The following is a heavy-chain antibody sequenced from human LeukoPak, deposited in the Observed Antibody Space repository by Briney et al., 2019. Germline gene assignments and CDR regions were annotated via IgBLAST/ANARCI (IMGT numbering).Heavy chain of an antibody. Sequence: GGSLRLSCAASGFTFSSYSMNWVRQAPGKGLEWVSFIDTSGTYIYYGDSMKGRFTISRDNAKNSLSLQMNGLRAEDTAVYYCARGRSITLLRGVAMSDGFDIWGQGTMVTVSS. CDR2: IDTSGTYI. V-gene: IGHV3-21*01. D-gene: IGHD3-10*01. CDR1: GFTFSSYS. J-gene: IGHJ3*02. CDR3: ARGRSITLLRGVAMSDGFDI.